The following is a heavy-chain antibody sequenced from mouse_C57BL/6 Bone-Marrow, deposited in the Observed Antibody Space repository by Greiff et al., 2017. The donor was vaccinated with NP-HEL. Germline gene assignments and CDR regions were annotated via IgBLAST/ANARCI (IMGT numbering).Heavy chain of an antibody. V-gene: IGHV1-81*01. D-gene: IGHD1-1*01. Sequence: QVHVQQSGAELARPGASGQMSCKAYGYTFTSYGISWVKQRNGQGLEWIGEINPRSGNNYYTQKLKGNATLTADISSGTAFMKLRSLTSEDSAVYFCALYSRFAHWGQGTLVTVSA. CDR1: GYTFTSYG. CDR3: ALYSRFAH. CDR2: INPRSGNN. J-gene: IGHJ3*01.